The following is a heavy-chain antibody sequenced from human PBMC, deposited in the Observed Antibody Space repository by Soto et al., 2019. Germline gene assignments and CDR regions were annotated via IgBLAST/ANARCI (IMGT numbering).Heavy chain of an antibody. D-gene: IGHD3-16*02. CDR2: IKEGGSEK. J-gene: IGHJ5*02. CDR1: GFILRKYG. V-gene: IGHV3-7*03. Sequence: EVQLVESGGGLVQPGGSLRLSCADSGFILRKYGMSWVRQAPGMGLQWVANIKEGGSEKYYLEPVKGRLIISREYAKNTMYLQINGRRADDTAVYYCARYRTLDHWGQGILVTVSS. CDR3: ARYRTLDH.